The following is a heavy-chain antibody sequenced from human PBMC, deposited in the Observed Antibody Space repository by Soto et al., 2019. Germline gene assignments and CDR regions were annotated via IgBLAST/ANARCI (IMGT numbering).Heavy chain of an antibody. CDR1: GGSISSGGYY. CDR2: IYYSGST. D-gene: IGHD2-21*02. CDR3: ARARGNSVHYYFDY. J-gene: IGHJ4*02. Sequence: SETLSLTCTVSGGSISSGGYYWSWIRQHPGKGLEWIGYIYYSGSTYYNPSLKSRVTISVDTSKNPFSLKLSSVTAADTAVYYCARARGNSVHYYFDYWGQGTLVTVSS. V-gene: IGHV4-31*03.